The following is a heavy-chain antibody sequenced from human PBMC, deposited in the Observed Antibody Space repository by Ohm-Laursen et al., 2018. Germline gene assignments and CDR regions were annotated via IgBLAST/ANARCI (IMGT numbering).Heavy chain of an antibody. CDR1: GFTFSSYA. D-gene: IGHD5-12*01. J-gene: IGHJ6*02. CDR2: ISGSGGST. CDR3: AKDQARGYSGYDSYYYYYGMDV. Sequence: SLRLSCSASGFTFSSYAMSWVRQAPGKGLEWVSAISGSGGSTYYADSVKGRFTISRDNSKNTLYLQMNSLRAEDTAVYYCAKDQARGYSGYDSYYYYYGMDVWGQGTTVTVSS. V-gene: IGHV3-23*01.